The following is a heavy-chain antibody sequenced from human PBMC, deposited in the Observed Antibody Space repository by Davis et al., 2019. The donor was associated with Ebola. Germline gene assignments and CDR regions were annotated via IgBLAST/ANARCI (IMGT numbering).Heavy chain of an antibody. CDR3: AREGPGY. CDR2: IFYSGST. Sequence: MPGGSLRLSCAIYGGSFSGYYWSWIRQPPGKGLEWIGNIFYSGSTYYNPSLKSRITISVATSKNQFSLKLTSVTAADTAVYYCAREGPGYWGQGTLVTVSS. D-gene: IGHD3-10*01. CDR1: GGSFSGYY. V-gene: IGHV4-34*12. J-gene: IGHJ4*02.